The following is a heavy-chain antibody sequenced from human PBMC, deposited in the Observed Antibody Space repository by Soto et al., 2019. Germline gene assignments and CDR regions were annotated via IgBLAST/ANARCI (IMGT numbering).Heavy chain of an antibody. CDR3: ARAYQDYYDSSGYFPSFDY. D-gene: IGHD3-22*01. V-gene: IGHV1-69*13. CDR1: GGTLSSYA. CDR2: IIPIFGTA. J-gene: IGHJ4*02. Sequence: ASVKVSCKASGGTLSSYAISWVRQAPGQGLEWMGGIIPIFGTANYAQKFQGRVTITADESTSTAYMELSSLRSEDTAVYYCARAYQDYYDSSGYFPSFDYWGQGTLVTVSS.